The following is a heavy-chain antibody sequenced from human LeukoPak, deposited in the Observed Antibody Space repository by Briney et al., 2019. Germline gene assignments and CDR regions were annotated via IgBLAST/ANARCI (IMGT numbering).Heavy chain of an antibody. Sequence: GGSLRLSCAASGFTVSSNYMSWVRQAPGKGLEWVSVIYSGGSTYYADSVKGRFTISRDNSKNTLYLQMNSLRAEDTAVYYCARGNYDTSGYPGYNWFDPWGQGTVVTVSS. J-gene: IGHJ5*02. D-gene: IGHD3-22*01. CDR2: IYSGGST. CDR3: ARGNYDTSGYPGYNWFDP. V-gene: IGHV3-66*01. CDR1: GFTVSSNY.